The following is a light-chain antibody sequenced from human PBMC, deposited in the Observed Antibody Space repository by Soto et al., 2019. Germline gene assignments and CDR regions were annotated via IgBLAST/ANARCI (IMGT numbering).Light chain of an antibody. CDR2: DVS. CDR3: QQRNRWPPLT. Sequence: ESVLTQSPATLSFSPGERATLSCWASQSVSSALAWYQHKPGQAPRLLIYDVSNRATGVPTRFSGSGSGTDFTLTISSLQSEDFAVYYCQQRNRWPPLTFGGGTKVDIK. CDR1: QSVSSA. J-gene: IGKJ4*02. V-gene: IGKV3-11*01.